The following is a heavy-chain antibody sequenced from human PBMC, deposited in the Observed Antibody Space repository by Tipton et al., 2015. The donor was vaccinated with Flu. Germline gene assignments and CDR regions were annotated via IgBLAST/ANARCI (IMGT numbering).Heavy chain of an antibody. CDR3: ARVIPEFVAGLSY. J-gene: IGHJ4*02. CDR1: GFTFSRYA. CDR2: IGGGGATT. D-gene: IGHD6-19*01. Sequence: SLRLSCTASGFTFSRYAMSWVRQAPGMGLEWVSSIGGGGATTYFADSVKGRFTISRDNIRNTLFLQMNSLRAEDTAIYYCARVIPEFVAGLSYWGQGTLVSVSS. V-gene: IGHV3-23*01.